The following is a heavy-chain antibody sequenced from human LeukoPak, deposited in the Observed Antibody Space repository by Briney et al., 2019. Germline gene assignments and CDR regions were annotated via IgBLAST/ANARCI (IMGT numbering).Heavy chain of an antibody. Sequence: GGSLRLSCAASGFTFSSYGMHWVRQAPGKGLEWVAFIRYDGSNKYYADSVKGRFTISRDNSKNTLYLQMNSLRAEDTAVYYCAKVGATMELRAYYYYYYMDVWGKGTTVTISS. V-gene: IGHV3-30*02. D-gene: IGHD1-26*01. CDR3: AKVGATMELRAYYYYYYMDV. CDR1: GFTFSSYG. CDR2: IRYDGSNK. J-gene: IGHJ6*03.